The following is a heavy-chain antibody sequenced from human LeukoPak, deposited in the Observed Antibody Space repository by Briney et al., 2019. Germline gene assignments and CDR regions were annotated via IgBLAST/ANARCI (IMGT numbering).Heavy chain of an antibody. CDR3: ARPYGSGSLSWFDP. Sequence: GESLKISCKCSGYIFTSYYIAWVRQMPGKGLEWMGIIYPGDSDTRYSPSFQGQVTISADKSISTAYLQWSSLKASDTAMYYCARPYGSGSLSWFDPWGQGTLVTVSS. D-gene: IGHD3-10*01. CDR1: GYIFTSYY. CDR2: IYPGDSDT. J-gene: IGHJ5*02. V-gene: IGHV5-51*01.